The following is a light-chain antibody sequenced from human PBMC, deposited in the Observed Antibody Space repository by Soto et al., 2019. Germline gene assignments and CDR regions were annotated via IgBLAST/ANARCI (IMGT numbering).Light chain of an antibody. Sequence: DIVWTQSPGPLSLSPGERATLSCRASQSVSTYYLAWYQQKPGQAPSLLIYGASSRATGIPDRFSGTGSGTDFTLTISRLEPEDFAVYYCQEYGTSRTFGQGTKVEIK. CDR1: QSVSTYY. V-gene: IGKV3-20*01. J-gene: IGKJ1*01. CDR3: QEYGTSRT. CDR2: GAS.